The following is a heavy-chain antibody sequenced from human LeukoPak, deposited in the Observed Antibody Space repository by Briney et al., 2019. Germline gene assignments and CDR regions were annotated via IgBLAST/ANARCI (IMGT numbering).Heavy chain of an antibody. Sequence: GRSLRLSCTASGFTFGDYAMSWVRQAPGKGLEWVGFTRSKAYGGTTEYAASVKGRFTISRDDSKSIAYLQMNSLKTEDTAVYYCTRDSRGYSYGFCFDYWGQGTLVTVSS. V-gene: IGHV3-49*04. CDR2: TRSKAYGGTT. CDR1: GFTFGDYA. J-gene: IGHJ4*02. D-gene: IGHD5-18*01. CDR3: TRDSRGYSYGFCFDY.